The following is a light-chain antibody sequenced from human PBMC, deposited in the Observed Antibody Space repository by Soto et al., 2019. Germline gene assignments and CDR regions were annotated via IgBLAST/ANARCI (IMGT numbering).Light chain of an antibody. CDR3: QQRLNWPRT. V-gene: IGKV3-11*01. CDR2: ESS. Sequence: EILLTQSPATLSLSPGGRATLSCRASQNIANYVAWYQQKPGQAPRLPIYESSNRAAGIPARFSGSGSGTDFTLTISSLEPEDFAVYYCQQRLNWPRTFGQGTKVEIK. CDR1: QNIANY. J-gene: IGKJ2*01.